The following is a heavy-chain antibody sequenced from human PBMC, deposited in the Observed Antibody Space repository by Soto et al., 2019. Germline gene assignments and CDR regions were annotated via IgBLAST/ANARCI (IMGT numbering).Heavy chain of an antibody. J-gene: IGHJ6*02. CDR2: ISSSSSYT. CDR1: GFTFSDYY. CDR3: ARSLSLGYYYGMDV. Sequence: QVQLVESGGGLVKTGGSLRLSCAASGFTFSDYYMSWIRQAPGKGLEWVSYISSSSSYTNYADSVKGRFTSSRDNAKNSLYLQMNSLRAEDTAVYYCARSLSLGYYYGMDVWGQGTTVTVSS. V-gene: IGHV3-11*05.